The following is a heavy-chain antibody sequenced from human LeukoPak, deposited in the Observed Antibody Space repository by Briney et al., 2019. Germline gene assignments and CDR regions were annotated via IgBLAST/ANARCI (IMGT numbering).Heavy chain of an antibody. D-gene: IGHD1-26*01. CDR1: GFTFSTNA. CDR3: AKDVGKWESLHFFDY. Sequence: GGSLRLSCLTSGFTFSTNAMSWVRQAPGKGLEWLSGISGSGASTYYADSVTGRFTISRDNSRNTLYLQMNSLRGDDTAVYYCAKDVGKWESLHFFDYWGQGTPVTVSS. CDR2: ISGSGAST. V-gene: IGHV3-23*01. J-gene: IGHJ4*02.